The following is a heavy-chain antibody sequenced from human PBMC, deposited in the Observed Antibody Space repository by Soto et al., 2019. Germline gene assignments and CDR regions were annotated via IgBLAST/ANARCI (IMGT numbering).Heavy chain of an antibody. CDR1: GGSVSSGSYY. V-gene: IGHV4-61*01. J-gene: IGHJ6*02. CDR2: IYYSGST. D-gene: IGHD1-7*01. CDR3: ARNRAGVELAPYYYYGMDV. Sequence: SETLSLTCTVSGGSVSSGSYYWSWIRQPPGKGLEWIGYIYYSGSTNYNPSLKSRVTISVDTSKNQFSLKLSSVTAADTAVYYCARNRAGVELAPYYYYGMDVWGQGTTVTVSS.